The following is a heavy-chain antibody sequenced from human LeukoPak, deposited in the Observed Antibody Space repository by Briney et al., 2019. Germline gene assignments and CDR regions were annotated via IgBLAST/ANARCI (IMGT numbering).Heavy chain of an antibody. CDR2: IYYSGST. CDR3: ARGPHTGVNYYDSSGYYY. D-gene: IGHD3-22*01. CDR1: GGCIASYY. Sequence: SETLSLTCTVSGGCIASYYWSWSRQPPGKGLEWIGYIYYSGSTSYNPSLKSRVTISVDTSKNQFSLKLSSVTAADTAVYYCARGPHTGVNYYDSSGYYYWGQGTLVTVSS. J-gene: IGHJ4*02. V-gene: IGHV4-59*12.